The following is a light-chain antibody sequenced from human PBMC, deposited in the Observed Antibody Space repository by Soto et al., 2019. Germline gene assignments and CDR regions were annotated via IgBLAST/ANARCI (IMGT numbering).Light chain of an antibody. CDR3: QSYDSSNRDV. V-gene: IGLV6-57*04. Sequence: NFMLTQPHSVSESPGKTVTISCTRSSGSIASNYVQWYQQRPGSAPTTVIYEDNQRPSGVPDRFSGSIDSSSNSASLTISGLKTEDEADYYCQSYDSSNRDVFVTGTKVTVL. J-gene: IGLJ1*01. CDR1: SGSIASNY. CDR2: EDN.